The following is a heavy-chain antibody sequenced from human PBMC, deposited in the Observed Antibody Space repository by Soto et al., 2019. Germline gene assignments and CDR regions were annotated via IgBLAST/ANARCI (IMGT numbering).Heavy chain of an antibody. CDR1: GFTFSDSA. D-gene: IGHD3-3*01. CDR3: TSSNYDFWSGYLGY. Sequence: QPGGSLRLSCATSGFTFSDSALHWVRQASGKGLEWVGRIRSKTNSYETEFAASVKGRATISRDDSMNTAYLQMNSLTTEDTAVYYCTSSNYDFWSGYLGYWGQGTLVTVSS. V-gene: IGHV3-73*01. J-gene: IGHJ4*02. CDR2: IRSKTNSYET.